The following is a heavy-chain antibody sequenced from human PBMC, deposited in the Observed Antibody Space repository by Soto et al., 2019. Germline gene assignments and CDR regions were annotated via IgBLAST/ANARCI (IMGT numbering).Heavy chain of an antibody. Sequence: QVQLQESGPGLVKPSGTLSLTCAVSGGSISSSNWWSWVRQPPGKGLEWIGEIYHSGSTNYNPSLKRRITISVDKPTSQFSLKLSSVTAADAAVYYCAIRSTVTTRLGYWGQGTLVTVSS. CDR3: AIRSTVTTRLGY. V-gene: IGHV4-4*02. J-gene: IGHJ4*02. CDR2: IYHSGST. D-gene: IGHD4-17*01. CDR1: GGSISSSNW.